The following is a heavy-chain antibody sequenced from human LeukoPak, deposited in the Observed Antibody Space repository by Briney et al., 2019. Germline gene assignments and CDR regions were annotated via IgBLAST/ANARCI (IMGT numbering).Heavy chain of an antibody. Sequence: GGSLRLSCAASGSTFSSYAMSWVRQAPGKGLEWVSAISGSGGSTYYADSVKGRFTISRDNSKNTLYLQMNSLRAEDTAVYYCAKSWRPYSGSRDYWGQGTLVTVSS. J-gene: IGHJ4*02. CDR2: ISGSGGST. V-gene: IGHV3-23*01. D-gene: IGHD1-26*01. CDR1: GSTFSSYA. CDR3: AKSWRPYSGSRDY.